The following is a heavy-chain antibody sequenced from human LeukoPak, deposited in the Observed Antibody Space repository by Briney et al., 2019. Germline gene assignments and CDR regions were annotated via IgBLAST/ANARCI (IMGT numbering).Heavy chain of an antibody. CDR2: ISAYNGNT. CDR3: ARRDPEGPTDSYGMDV. V-gene: IGHV1-18*01. J-gene: IGHJ6*02. D-gene: IGHD4-17*01. CDR1: GGTFTSYG. Sequence: VASVKVSCKASGGTFTSYGISWVRQAPGQGLEWMGWISAYNGNTNYAQKLQGRVTMTTDTSTSTAYMELRSLRSDDTAVYYCARRDPEGPTDSYGMDVWGQGTTVTVSS.